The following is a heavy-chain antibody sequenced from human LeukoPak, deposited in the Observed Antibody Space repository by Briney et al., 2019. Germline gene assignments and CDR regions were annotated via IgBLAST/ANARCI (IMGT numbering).Heavy chain of an antibody. CDR2: INPSGGST. V-gene: IGHV1-46*01. CDR3: ARELGSEYYGSGDYFDY. J-gene: IGHJ4*02. D-gene: IGHD3-10*01. CDR1: GYTFTSYY. Sequence: ASVKVSCKASGYTFTSYYMHWVRQAPGQGLEWMGIINPSGGSTSYAQKFQGRVTMTRDTSTSTVYMELSSLRSEDTAVYYCARELGSEYYGSGDYFDYWGQGTLVTVSS.